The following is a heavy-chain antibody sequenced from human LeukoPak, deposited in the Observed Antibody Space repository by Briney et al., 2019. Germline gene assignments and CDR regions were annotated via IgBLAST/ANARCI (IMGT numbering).Heavy chain of an antibody. CDR2: IGTIGDP. CDR1: GFTFSTYD. Sequence: GGSLRLSCAAWGFTFSTYDMRWVREAPGKGVEGVSAIGTIGDPLYPGVVKGRFTTSKEHAKISLYLPMNGLRPGDTAVYYCATATVIGNAPAPGYMDVWGKGTTVTVSS. V-gene: IGHV3-13*05. CDR3: ATATVIGNAPAPGYMDV. D-gene: IGHD2-21*01. J-gene: IGHJ6*03.